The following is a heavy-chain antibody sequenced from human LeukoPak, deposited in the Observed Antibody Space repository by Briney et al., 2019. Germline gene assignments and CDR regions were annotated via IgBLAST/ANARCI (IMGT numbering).Heavy chain of an antibody. J-gene: IGHJ6*03. CDR2: IIPIFGTA. Sequence: SVKVSCKASGGTFSSYAISWVRQAPGQGLEWTGGIIPIFGTANYAQKFQGRVTITTDESTSTAYMELSSLRSEDTAVYYCASIEPRDFWSGLNYYYYMDVWGKGTTVTVSS. CDR3: ASIEPRDFWSGLNYYYYMDV. V-gene: IGHV1-69*05. CDR1: GGTFSSYA. D-gene: IGHD3-3*01.